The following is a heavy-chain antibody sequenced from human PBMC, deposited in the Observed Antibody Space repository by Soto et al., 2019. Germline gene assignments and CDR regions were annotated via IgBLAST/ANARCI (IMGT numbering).Heavy chain of an antibody. J-gene: IGHJ4*02. D-gene: IGHD1-26*01. CDR2: ITPGNGDT. V-gene: IGHV1-2*02. Sequence: GSVKVFSKASGYHFFGFHIHFGRQAPGQGLEWIGGITPGNGDTNYAQPFQGRVTLTRDTSIDTAYMDLSGLKSYDTAVYYCARERIAGPFDNWGQGTLVTVS. CDR1: GYHFFGFH. CDR3: ARERIAGPFDN.